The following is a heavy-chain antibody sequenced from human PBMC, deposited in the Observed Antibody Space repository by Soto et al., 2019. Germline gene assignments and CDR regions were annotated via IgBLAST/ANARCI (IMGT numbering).Heavy chain of an antibody. CDR3: AGDPYYYASDY. D-gene: IGHD3-10*01. CDR2: ISGDGRDI. J-gene: IGHJ4*02. V-gene: IGHV3-11*01. Sequence: PGGSLRLSYAASGFTFSYHFMTWIRQAPGKGLEWISYISGDGRDIYQADSVKGRFTVSRDNAKNSAYLQMSSLRAEDTAVYYCAGDPYYYASDYWGQGTLVTVSS. CDR1: GFTFSYHF.